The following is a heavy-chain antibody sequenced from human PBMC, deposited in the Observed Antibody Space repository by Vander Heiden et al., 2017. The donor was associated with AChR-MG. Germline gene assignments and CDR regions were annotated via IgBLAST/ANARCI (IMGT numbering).Heavy chain of an antibody. Sequence: EVQLLESGGGLEQPGGSLRLSCAASGFTVSHYGMGWVRQAPGKGLEWGSGISGSGSSKHYADSVKGRFTISRDNSKSTLYLHMNSLRAEDTAIYYCAKDRDYYDSSGYPRPEFKDWGQGTLVTVSS. CDR1: GFTVSHYG. V-gene: IGHV3-23*01. CDR2: ISGSGSSK. J-gene: IGHJ4*02. D-gene: IGHD3-22*01. CDR3: AKDRDYYDSSGYPRPEFKD.